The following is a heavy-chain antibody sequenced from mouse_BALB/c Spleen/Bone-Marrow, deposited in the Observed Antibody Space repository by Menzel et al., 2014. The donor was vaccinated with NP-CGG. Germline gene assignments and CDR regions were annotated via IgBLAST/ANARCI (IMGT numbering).Heavy chain of an antibody. CDR1: GYTFXSYI. J-gene: IGHJ4*01. Sequence: EVQLVESGPELVKPGASVKMSCKASGYTFXSYIMHWVKQKPGQGLEWIGYINPYNDGTKYNEKFKGKATLTSDKSSSTAYVELSSLTSEDSAVYYCARRWLPYAMDYWGQGTSVTVSS. V-gene: IGHV1-14*01. CDR3: ARRWLPYAMDY. D-gene: IGHD2-3*01. CDR2: INPYNDGT.